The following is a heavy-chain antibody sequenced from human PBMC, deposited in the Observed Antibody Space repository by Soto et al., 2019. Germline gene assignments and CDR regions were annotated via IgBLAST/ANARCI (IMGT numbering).Heavy chain of an antibody. CDR3: ASGIQLWLRRINNGYSG. J-gene: IGHJ4*02. CDR1: GGTFGTYA. Sequence: QVQLVQSGAEVKKPESSVKVSCKAPGGTFGTYAISWVRQAPGQGLEWMGGIIPMFGTANYAQRFQDRATITAYASTNTVYMELSSLRSEDTAVYFCASGIQLWLRRINNGYSGWGQGTLVTVSS. CDR2: IIPMFGTA. V-gene: IGHV1-69*12. D-gene: IGHD5-18*01.